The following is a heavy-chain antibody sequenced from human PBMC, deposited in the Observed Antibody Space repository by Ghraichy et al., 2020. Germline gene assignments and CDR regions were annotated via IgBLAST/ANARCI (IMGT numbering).Heavy chain of an antibody. Sequence: SQTLSLTCVISGDSVSSNSAAWNWIRQSPSRGLEWLGRTYYRSKWYNDYAVSVRSRIIINPGTSNNQFSLQLNSVTPEDTAVYYCARNSRDTTILDYWGQGTLVTVSS. CDR1: GDSVSSNSAA. D-gene: IGHD5-18*01. CDR2: TYYRSKWYN. J-gene: IGHJ4*02. V-gene: IGHV6-1*01. CDR3: ARNSRDTTILDY.